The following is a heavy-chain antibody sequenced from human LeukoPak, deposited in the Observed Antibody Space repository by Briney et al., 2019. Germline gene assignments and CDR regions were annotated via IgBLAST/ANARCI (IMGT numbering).Heavy chain of an antibody. CDR1: GFTFSSYA. V-gene: IGHV3-66*01. J-gene: IGHJ4*02. D-gene: IGHD3-10*01. CDR2: IYSGGST. CDR3: ARERPYYYGSGSYPYY. Sequence: GGSLRLSCAASGFTFSSYAMSWVRQAPGKGLEWVSVIYSGGSTYYADSVKGRFTISRDNSKNTLYLQMNSLRAEDTAVYYCARERPYYYGSGSYPYYWGQGTLVTVSS.